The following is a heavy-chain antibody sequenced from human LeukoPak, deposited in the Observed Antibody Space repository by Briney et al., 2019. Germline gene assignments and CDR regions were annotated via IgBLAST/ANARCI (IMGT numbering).Heavy chain of an antibody. CDR3: ESSYYYDSSAQARSYNFDY. V-gene: IGHV4-38-2*02. CDR1: GYSISSAYY. CDR2: MYHSGST. Sequence: PSETLSLTCSVSGYSISSAYYWGWIRQPPGQGLEWIGTMYHSGSTNYNPSLKTRVTISVDKSKSQFSLNLTSVTAADTAVYYCESSYYYDSSAQARSYNFDYWGQGTLVTVSS. J-gene: IGHJ4*02. D-gene: IGHD3-22*01.